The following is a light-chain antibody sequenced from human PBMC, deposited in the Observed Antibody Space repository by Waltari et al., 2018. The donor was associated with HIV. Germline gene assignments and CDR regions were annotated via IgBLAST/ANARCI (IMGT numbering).Light chain of an antibody. CDR3: MQALQTPPT. V-gene: IGKV2-28*01. CDR2: LGS. Sequence: DIVMTQSPLSLPVTPGEPASISCRSSQSLLHSNGYNYLGWYLQKPGQSPQLLIYLGSNRASGVHDRFSGSASVTNFTLQISRVEAEDVGIYYCMQALQTPPTFGGGTNVEVK. CDR1: QSLLHSNGYNY. J-gene: IGKJ4*01.